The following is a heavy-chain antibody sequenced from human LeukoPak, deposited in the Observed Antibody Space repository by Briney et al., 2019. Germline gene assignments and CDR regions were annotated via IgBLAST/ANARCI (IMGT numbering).Heavy chain of an antibody. V-gene: IGHV5-51*01. D-gene: IGHD3-22*01. J-gene: IGHJ4*02. CDR3: ARHILDYYDSSGYRIDY. CDR2: IYPGDSDT. Sequence: GESLKISCKGSGYSFTSYWIAWVRQMPGKGLEWMGIIYPGDSDTTYSPSFQGQVTISADKSISTAYLQWSSLKASDTAMYYCARHILDYYDSSGYRIDYWGQGTLVTVSS. CDR1: GYSFTSYW.